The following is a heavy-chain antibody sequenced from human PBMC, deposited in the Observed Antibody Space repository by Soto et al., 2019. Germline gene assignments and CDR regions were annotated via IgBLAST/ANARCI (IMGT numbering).Heavy chain of an antibody. Sequence: GGSLRLSCAASGFTFSSYAMHWVRQAPGKGLEWVAVISYDGSNKYYADSVKGRFTISRDNSKNTLYLQMNSLRAEDTAVYYCASGQIQLWLSWFDPWGQGTLVTVSS. CDR1: GFTFSSYA. D-gene: IGHD5-18*01. J-gene: IGHJ5*02. CDR3: ASGQIQLWLSWFDP. V-gene: IGHV3-30-3*01. CDR2: ISYDGSNK.